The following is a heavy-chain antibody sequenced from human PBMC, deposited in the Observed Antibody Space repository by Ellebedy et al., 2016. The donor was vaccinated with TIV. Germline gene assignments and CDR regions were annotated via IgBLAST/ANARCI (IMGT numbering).Heavy chain of an antibody. Sequence: GGSLRLXCAASGFTFSSYAMHWVRQAPGKGLEWVAVISYDGSNKYYADSVKGRFTISRDNSKNTLYLQMNSLRAEDTAVYYCARDPVAGDYWGQGTLVTVSS. CDR2: ISYDGSNK. V-gene: IGHV3-30-3*01. CDR3: ARDPVAGDY. D-gene: IGHD6-19*01. J-gene: IGHJ4*02. CDR1: GFTFSSYA.